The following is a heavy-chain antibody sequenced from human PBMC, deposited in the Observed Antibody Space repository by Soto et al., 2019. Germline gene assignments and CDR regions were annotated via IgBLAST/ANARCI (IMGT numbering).Heavy chain of an antibody. CDR2: ISSSSSYI. J-gene: IGHJ6*03. V-gene: IGHV3-21*01. CDR3: ARDGCCVSDYDILTGYLNNYYYYYMDV. Sequence: GESLKISCAASGFTFSSYSMNWVRQAPGKGLEWVSSISSSSSYIYYADSVKGRFTISRDNAKNSLYLQMNSLRAEDTAVYYCARDGCCVSDYDILTGYLNNYYYYYMDVWGKGTTVTVSS. D-gene: IGHD3-9*01. CDR1: GFTFSSYS.